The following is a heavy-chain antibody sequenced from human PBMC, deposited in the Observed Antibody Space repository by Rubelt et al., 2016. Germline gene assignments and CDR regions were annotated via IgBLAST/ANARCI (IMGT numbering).Heavy chain of an antibody. V-gene: IGHV4-31*02. Sequence: GSISSGGYFWSWIRQRPEKGLEWIGYISYSGSTYYNPSLKSRLTISLDTSRNQFSLNLSSVTAADTAVYYCARGYDSSGYWSETGNTYYFDYWGQGTLVTVSS. CDR3: ARGYDSSGYWSETGNTYYFDY. D-gene: IGHD3-22*01. CDR1: GSISSGGYF. J-gene: IGHJ4*02. CDR2: ISYSGST.